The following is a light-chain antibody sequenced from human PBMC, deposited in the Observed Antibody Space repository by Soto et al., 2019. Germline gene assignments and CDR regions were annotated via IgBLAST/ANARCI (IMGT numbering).Light chain of an antibody. CDR1: QSVSSSY. V-gene: IGKV3-20*01. Sequence: EIVLTQSPGPLSLSPGERATLSCRASQSVSSSYLALYQQKPGQAPRLLIYGASSRATGIPHRFSGSGSRTDFTLTISRLEPEVIAGYYCQQYGCLPRTFGQRTKVEMK. CDR3: QQYGCLPRT. CDR2: GAS. J-gene: IGKJ1*01.